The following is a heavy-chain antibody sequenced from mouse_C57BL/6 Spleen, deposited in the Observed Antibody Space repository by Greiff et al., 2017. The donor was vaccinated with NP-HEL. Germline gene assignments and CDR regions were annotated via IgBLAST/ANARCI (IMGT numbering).Heavy chain of an antibody. CDR3: ARDWFAY. J-gene: IGHJ3*01. Sequence: EVQGVESGGGLVKPGGSLKLSCAASGFTFSDYGMHWVRQAPEKGLEWVAYISSGSSTIYYADTVKGRFTISRDNAKNTLFLRMTSLRSEDTAMYYCARDWFAYGGHGTLVTVSA. CDR2: ISSGSSTI. CDR1: GFTFSDYG. V-gene: IGHV5-17*01.